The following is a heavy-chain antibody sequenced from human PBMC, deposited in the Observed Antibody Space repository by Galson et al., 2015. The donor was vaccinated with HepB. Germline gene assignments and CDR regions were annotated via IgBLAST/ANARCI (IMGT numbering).Heavy chain of an antibody. Sequence: SLRLSCAASGFTFSSYSMNWVRQAPGKGLEWVSSISSSSSYIYYADSVKGRFTISRDNAKNSLYLQMNSLRAEDTAVYYCAKTKFGYGDLNWFDPWGQGTLVTVSS. J-gene: IGHJ5*02. CDR2: ISSSSSYI. CDR1: GFTFSSYS. D-gene: IGHD4-17*01. CDR3: AKTKFGYGDLNWFDP. V-gene: IGHV3-21*01.